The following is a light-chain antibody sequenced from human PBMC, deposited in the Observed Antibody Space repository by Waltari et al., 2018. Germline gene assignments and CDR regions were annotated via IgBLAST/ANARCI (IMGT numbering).Light chain of an antibody. V-gene: IGKV3-20*01. CDR2: GAS. Sequence: EIVLTQSPGTLSLSPGERATLSCRASQSVSISYLAWYQQKPGQAPRLLIYGASSSATGIPDRFSGSGSGTDFTLTISRLEPEDFAVYYCQQYGSSPGFTFGPGTKVDIK. CDR1: QSVSISY. CDR3: QQYGSSPGFT. J-gene: IGKJ3*01.